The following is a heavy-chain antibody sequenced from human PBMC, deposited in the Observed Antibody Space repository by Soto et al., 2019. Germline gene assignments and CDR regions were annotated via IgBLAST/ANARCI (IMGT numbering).Heavy chain of an antibody. Sequence: ASVKVSCKASGYTFTSYDMNWVRQATGQGLEWMGWMNPNSGNTGYAQKFQGRVTMTRNTSISTAYMELSSLRSEDTAVYHCARPARGYCSSTSCYYYGMDVWGQGTTVTVSS. CDR2: MNPNSGNT. V-gene: IGHV1-8*01. CDR1: GYTFTSYD. J-gene: IGHJ6*02. D-gene: IGHD2-2*01. CDR3: ARPARGYCSSTSCYYYGMDV.